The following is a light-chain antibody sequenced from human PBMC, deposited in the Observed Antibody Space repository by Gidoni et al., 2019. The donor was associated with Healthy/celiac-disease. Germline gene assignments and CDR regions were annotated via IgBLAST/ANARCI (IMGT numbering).Light chain of an antibody. CDR1: QRSSSW. J-gene: IGKJ1*01. V-gene: IGKV1-5*03. CDR2: QAS. Sequence: DIQVIQYPSTLSASVGDRVTTPCRASQRSSSWLDWYQQKPGQAPKLLIYQASSLESGVPSRFSGSGSGTEFTLTISSLQPDDFATYYCQQYNSYWTFGQGTKVEIK. CDR3: QQYNSYWT.